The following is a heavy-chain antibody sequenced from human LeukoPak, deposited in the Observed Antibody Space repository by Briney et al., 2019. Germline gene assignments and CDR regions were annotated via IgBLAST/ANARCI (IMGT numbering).Heavy chain of an antibody. J-gene: IGHJ4*02. D-gene: IGHD1-26*01. CDR3: AREPAVGATYFDY. CDR1: GFTFSSYW. Sequence: PGGSLRLSCAASGFTFSSYWMSWVRQAPGKGLEWVANIKQDGSEKYYVDSVKGRFTISRDNAKNSLYLQMNSLRAEGTAVYYCAREPAVGATYFDYWGQGTLVTVSS. CDR2: IKQDGSEK. V-gene: IGHV3-7*01.